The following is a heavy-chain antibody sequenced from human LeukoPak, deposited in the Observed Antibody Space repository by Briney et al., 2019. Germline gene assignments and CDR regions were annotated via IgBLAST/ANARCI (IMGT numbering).Heavy chain of an antibody. Sequence: AGGSLRLSCAASGFTFSSYAMHWVRQAPGKGLEWVAVISYDGSNKYYADSVKGRFTISRDNSKNTLYLQMNSLRAEDTAVYYCASGSYDYVWGSQSYWGQGTLVTVSS. CDR3: ASGSYDYVWGSQSY. V-gene: IGHV3-30*04. D-gene: IGHD3-16*01. CDR2: ISYDGSNK. J-gene: IGHJ4*02. CDR1: GFTFSSYA.